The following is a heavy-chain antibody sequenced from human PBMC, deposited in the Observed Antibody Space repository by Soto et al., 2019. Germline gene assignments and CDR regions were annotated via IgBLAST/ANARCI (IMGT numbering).Heavy chain of an antibody. V-gene: IGHV3-23*01. Sequence: EVRLLESGGGLVQPGGSLRLSCAASGFTFSVYAMSWVRQAPGKGLECVSGISGSGDSTHYADSVTGRFTVSRDNSKSMLYLQTNSLRAEDTAIYYCAKALYGGFTYWGQGTLVTVSS. D-gene: IGHD3-10*01. CDR2: ISGSGDST. CDR3: AKALYGGFTY. CDR1: GFTFSVYA. J-gene: IGHJ4*02.